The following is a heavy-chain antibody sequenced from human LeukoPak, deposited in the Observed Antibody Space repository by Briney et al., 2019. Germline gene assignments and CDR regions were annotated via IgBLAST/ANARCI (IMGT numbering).Heavy chain of an antibody. CDR3: ARVYYYDSSGLSIIDY. D-gene: IGHD3-22*01. J-gene: IGHJ4*02. Sequence: SETLSLTCTVSGDSISSGDYYWSWIRQPPGKGLEWIGYIYYSGSTNYNPSLKSRVTISVDTSKNQFSLKLSSVTAADTAVYYCARVYYYDSSGLSIIDYWGQGTLVTVSS. CDR2: IYYSGST. V-gene: IGHV4-61*08. CDR1: GDSISSGDYY.